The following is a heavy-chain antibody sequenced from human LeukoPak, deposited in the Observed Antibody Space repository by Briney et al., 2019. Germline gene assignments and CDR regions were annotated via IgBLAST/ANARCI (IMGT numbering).Heavy chain of an antibody. D-gene: IGHD6-13*01. CDR3: ARDSSSWYFSGMDV. V-gene: IGHV1-2*02. J-gene: IGHJ6*02. Sequence: ASVKVSCKASAYTFTGYYMHWVRQAPGQGLEWMGWINPNSGDTNYAQKFQGRVTITADKSTSTAYMELSSLRSEDTAVYYCARDSSSWYFSGMDVWGQGTTVTVSS. CDR1: AYTFTGYY. CDR2: INPNSGDT.